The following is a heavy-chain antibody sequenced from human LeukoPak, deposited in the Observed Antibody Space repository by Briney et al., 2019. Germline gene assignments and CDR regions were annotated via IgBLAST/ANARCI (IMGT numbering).Heavy chain of an antibody. CDR3: ARDSPESYYYGSGSYYNLGY. CDR1: GFTFSSYS. V-gene: IGHV3-21*01. Sequence: GGSLRLSCAASGFTFSSYSMNWVRQAPGKGLEWVSSISSGSSYIYYADSVKGRFTISRDNAKNSLYLQMNSLRAEDTAVYYCARDSPESYYYGSGSYYNLGYWGQGTLVTVSS. CDR2: ISSGSSYI. D-gene: IGHD3-10*01. J-gene: IGHJ4*02.